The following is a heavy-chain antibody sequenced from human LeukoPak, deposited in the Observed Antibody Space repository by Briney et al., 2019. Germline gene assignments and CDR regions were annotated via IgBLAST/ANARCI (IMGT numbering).Heavy chain of an antibody. Sequence: GGSLRLSCAASGFTFSSYSMNWVRQAPGKGLEWVSSISSSSSYIYYADSVKGRFTISRDNAKNSLYLQMNSLRAEDTAVYYCASKEEARPGRMWFDPWGQGTLVTVSS. CDR3: ASKEEARPGRMWFDP. CDR2: ISSSSSYI. J-gene: IGHJ5*02. V-gene: IGHV3-21*01. D-gene: IGHD6-6*01. CDR1: GFTFSSYS.